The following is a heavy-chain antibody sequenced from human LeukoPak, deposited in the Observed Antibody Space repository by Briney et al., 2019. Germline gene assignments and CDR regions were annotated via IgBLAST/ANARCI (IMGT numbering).Heavy chain of an antibody. CDR1: GGSFSGYY. V-gene: IGHV3-11*01. J-gene: IGHJ4*02. CDR2: ISSSGSTI. CDR3: ARDPVALDY. D-gene: IGHD5-12*01. Sequence: LSLTCAVYGGSFSGYYWSWIRQAPGKGLEWVSYISSSGSTIYYADSVKGRFTISRDNAKNSLYLQMNSLRAEDTAVYYCARDPVALDYWGQGTLVTVSS.